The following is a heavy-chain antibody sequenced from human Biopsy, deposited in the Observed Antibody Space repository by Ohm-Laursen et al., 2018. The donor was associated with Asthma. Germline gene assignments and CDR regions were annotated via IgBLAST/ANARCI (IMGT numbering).Heavy chain of an antibody. Sequence: ASVKVSCKASGYTFTGYYMHWVRRAPGQGLEWMGRINPNGGGTHYAQKFQGRVTLTRDTSISTAYMDLSALASDDTAVYYCARGQKSPGDRWFDPWGQGTLVTVSS. CDR3: ARGQKSPGDRWFDP. CDR1: GYTFTGYY. J-gene: IGHJ5*02. D-gene: IGHD7-27*01. CDR2: INPNGGGT. V-gene: IGHV1-2*06.